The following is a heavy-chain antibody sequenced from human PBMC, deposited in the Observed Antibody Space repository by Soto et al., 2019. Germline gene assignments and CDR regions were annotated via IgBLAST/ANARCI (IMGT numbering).Heavy chain of an antibody. V-gene: IGHV3-30-3*01. CDR1: GFTFSSYA. CDR3: ARDSDFWSGYLREREIYGMDV. D-gene: IGHD3-3*01. CDR2: ISYDGSNK. J-gene: IGHJ6*02. Sequence: QVQQVESGGGVVQPGRSLRLSCAASGFTFSSYATHWVRQAPGKGLEWVAVISYDGSNKYYADSVKGRFTISRDNSKNTMYLQMNSLRAEDTAVYYCARDSDFWSGYLREREIYGMDVRGQGTTVTVSS.